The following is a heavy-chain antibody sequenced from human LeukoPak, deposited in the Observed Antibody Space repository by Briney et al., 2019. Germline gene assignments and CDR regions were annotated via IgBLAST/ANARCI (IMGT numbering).Heavy chain of an antibody. CDR2: ISGGVGST. J-gene: IGHJ4*02. D-gene: IGHD5-18*01. Sequence: GGSLRLSCAASGFTFSIYDMSWVRQAPGQGLEWVSTISGGVGSTYYADSVKGRFTISRDNSKNTLYLQMNSLRAEDTAVYFCAKVRGAYGYAYTDYWGQGTLVTVSS. V-gene: IGHV3-23*01. CDR3: AKVRGAYGYAYTDY. CDR1: GFTFSIYD.